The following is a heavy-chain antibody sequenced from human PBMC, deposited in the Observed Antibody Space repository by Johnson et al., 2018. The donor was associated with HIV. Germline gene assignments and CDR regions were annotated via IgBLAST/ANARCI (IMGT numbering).Heavy chain of an antibody. CDR3: AKGFFELDDAFDI. CDR1: GFTFSYAW. D-gene: IGHD3/OR15-3a*01. Sequence: QVQLVESGGNLVKPGGSLRLSCAASGFTFSYAWMSWVRQAPGKGLEYVSGITGNGGSTYYANSVKGRFTISRDNSKNTLYLQMNSLRAEDTAVYYCAKGFFELDDAFDIWGQGTMVTVSS. V-gene: IGHV3-64*04. J-gene: IGHJ3*02. CDR2: ITGNGGST.